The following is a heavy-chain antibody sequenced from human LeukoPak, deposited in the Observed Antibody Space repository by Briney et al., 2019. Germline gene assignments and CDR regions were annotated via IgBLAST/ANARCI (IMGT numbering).Heavy chain of an antibody. CDR1: GFTFTSYA. CDR2: ISGSGSST. J-gene: IGHJ4*02. Sequence: PGGSLRLSCAASGFTFTSYAMNWVRQAPGKGLEWVSTISGSGSSTYYADSVKGRFTISRDNSKNTLFLQMNSLRAEDTAVYYCAKSPSSGWPYYFDYWGQGTLVTVSS. D-gene: IGHD6-19*01. V-gene: IGHV3-23*01. CDR3: AKSPSSGWPYYFDY.